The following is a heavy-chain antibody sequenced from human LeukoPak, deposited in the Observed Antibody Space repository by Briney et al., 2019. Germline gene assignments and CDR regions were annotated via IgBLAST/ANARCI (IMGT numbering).Heavy chain of an antibody. J-gene: IGHJ4*02. V-gene: IGHV3-53*01. CDR1: GFTVSGSY. CDR3: ARGGGNTRFDY. CDR2: IYTSGGT. Sequence: TGGSLRLSCAGSGFTVSGSYLSWVRQPPGKGLEWVSIIYTSGGTYYADSVKGRFTISRDNSKNTLYLQMNSLRAEDTAVYYCARGGGNTRFDYWGQGTLVTVSS. D-gene: IGHD3-10*01.